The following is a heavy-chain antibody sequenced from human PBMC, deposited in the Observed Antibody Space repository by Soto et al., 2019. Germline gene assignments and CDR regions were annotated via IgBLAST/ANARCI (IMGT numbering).Heavy chain of an antibody. Sequence: ASVKVSCKAPGYTFTSYDINWVRQATGQGLEWMGWMNPNSGNTGYAQKFQGRVTMTRNTSISTAYMELSSLRSEDTAVYYCARRDSSSWYVYYYYGMDVWGQGTTVTVS. V-gene: IGHV1-8*01. D-gene: IGHD6-13*01. J-gene: IGHJ6*02. CDR3: ARRDSSSWYVYYYYGMDV. CDR1: GYTFTSYD. CDR2: MNPNSGNT.